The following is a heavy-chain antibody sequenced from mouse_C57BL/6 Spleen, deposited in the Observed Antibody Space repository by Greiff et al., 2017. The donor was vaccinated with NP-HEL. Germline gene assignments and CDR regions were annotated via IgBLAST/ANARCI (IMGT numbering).Heavy chain of an antibody. D-gene: IGHD1-1*01. CDR3: ARTYYYGSSPGCDV. V-gene: IGHV1-19*01. Sequence: VQLQQSGPVLVKPGASVQMSCKASGYTFTDYYMNWVKQSHGKSLEWIGVINPYNGGTSYNQKFKGKATLTVDKSSSTAYMELNSLTSEDSAVYYCARTYYYGSSPGCDVWGTGTTVTVSS. CDR2: INPYNGGT. J-gene: IGHJ1*03. CDR1: GYTFTDYY.